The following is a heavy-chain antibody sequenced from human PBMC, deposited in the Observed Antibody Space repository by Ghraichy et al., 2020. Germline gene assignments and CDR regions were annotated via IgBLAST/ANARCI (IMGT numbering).Heavy chain of an antibody. Sequence: GGSLRLSCAASGFTFSSYAMSWVRQAPGKGLEWVSAISGSGGSTYYADSVKGRFTISRDNSKNTLYLQMNSLRAEDTAVYYCANGPWWGDYYYYYGMDVWGQGTTVTVSS. CDR1: GFTFSSYA. CDR2: ISGSGGST. V-gene: IGHV3-23*01. J-gene: IGHJ6*02. D-gene: IGHD2-15*01. CDR3: ANGPWWGDYYYYYGMDV.